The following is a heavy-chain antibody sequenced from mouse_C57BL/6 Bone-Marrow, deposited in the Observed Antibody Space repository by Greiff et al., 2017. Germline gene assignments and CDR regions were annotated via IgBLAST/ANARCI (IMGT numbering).Heavy chain of an antibody. CDR2: INPNNGGT. CDR1: GYTFTDYY. CDR3: AKLNPWYFDV. D-gene: IGHD1-1*01. J-gene: IGHJ1*03. Sequence: EVQLQQSGPELVKPGASVKISCKASGYTFTDYYMNWVKQSHGKSLEWIGDINPNNGGTSYNQKFKGKATLTVDKSSSTAYMELRSLTSEDSAVYYWAKLNPWYFDVWGTGTTVTVSS. V-gene: IGHV1-26*01.